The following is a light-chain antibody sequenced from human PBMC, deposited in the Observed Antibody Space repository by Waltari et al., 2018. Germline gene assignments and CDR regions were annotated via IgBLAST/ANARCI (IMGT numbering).Light chain of an antibody. CDR1: QSVFYSSNNKNY. V-gene: IGKV4-1*01. CDR2: WAS. CDR3: QQYHSPPYT. J-gene: IGKJ2*01. Sequence: DIVMTQSPDSLAVSLGERATINCKSSQSVFYSSNNKNYLAWYQHKPGQPPKLLIHWASTRESGVPDRFGGSGSGTDFTLTISSLQAEDVAVYYCQQYHSPPYTFGQGTRLEIK.